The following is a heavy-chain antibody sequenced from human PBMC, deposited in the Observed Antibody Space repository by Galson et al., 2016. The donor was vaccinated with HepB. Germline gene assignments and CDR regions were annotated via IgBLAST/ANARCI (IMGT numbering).Heavy chain of an antibody. CDR1: GYVFTTYD. CDR3: ARNRERTGTFET. J-gene: IGHJ3*01. D-gene: IGHD5-24*01. Sequence: SVKVSCKASGYVFTTYDINWVRQATGQGLEWLGWMNPNSGNTGYAQKFQGRVALTRNTAVSTAYMELSSLRSDDTAVYYCARNRERTGTFETWGQGTKVIVSS. V-gene: IGHV1-8*01. CDR2: MNPNSGNT.